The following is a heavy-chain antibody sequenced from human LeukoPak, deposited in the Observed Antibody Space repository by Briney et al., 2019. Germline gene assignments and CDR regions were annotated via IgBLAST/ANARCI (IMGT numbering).Heavy chain of an antibody. V-gene: IGHV1-8*01. CDR2: MNTNSGNT. D-gene: IGHD6-19*01. J-gene: IGHJ5*02. Sequence: GASVKVSCKASGYTFTSHDINWVRQATGQGLEWMGWMNTNSGNTGYAQKFQGRVTMTRNTSISTAYMELSSLRSEDTAVYYCARDHSGYSSGWSNWFDPWGQGTLVTVSS. CDR1: GYTFTSHD. CDR3: ARDHSGYSSGWSNWFDP.